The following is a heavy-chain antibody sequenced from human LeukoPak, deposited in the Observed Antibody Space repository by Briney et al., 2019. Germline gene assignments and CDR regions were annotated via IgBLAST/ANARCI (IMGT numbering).Heavy chain of an antibody. J-gene: IGHJ4*02. CDR3: ARGLHGSDALRAVGYITY. V-gene: IGHV4-34*01. CDR1: GGSFSGYY. D-gene: IGHD5-24*01. Sequence: PSETLSLTCAVYGGSFSGYYWSWIRQPPGKGLEWIGEINHSGSTNYNPSLKSRVTISVDTSKNQFSLKLSSVTAADTAVYYCARGLHGSDALRAVGYITYWSQATLATVPS. CDR2: INHSGST.